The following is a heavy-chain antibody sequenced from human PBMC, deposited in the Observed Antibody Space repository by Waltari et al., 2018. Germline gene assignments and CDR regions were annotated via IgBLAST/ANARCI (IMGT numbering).Heavy chain of an antibody. J-gene: IGHJ4*02. CDR1: GFTVSSNY. D-gene: IGHD6-19*01. CDR2: IYSGGST. CDR3: ARWSSGWGFDY. V-gene: IGHV3-53*01. Sequence: EVQLVESGGGLIQPGGSMRLSCAASGFTVSSNYMSWVRQAPGKGLEWVSVIYSGGSTYDADSVKGRFTISIDNSKNTLYLQMNSLRAEDTAVYYCARWSSGWGFDYWGRGTLVTVSS.